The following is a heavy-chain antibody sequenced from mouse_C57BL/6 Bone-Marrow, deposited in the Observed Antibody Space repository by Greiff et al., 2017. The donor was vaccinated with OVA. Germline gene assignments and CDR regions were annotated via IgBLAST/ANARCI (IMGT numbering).Heavy chain of an antibody. J-gene: IGHJ4*01. Sequence: EVKLMESGEGLVKPGGSLKLSCAASGFTFSSYAMSWVRQTPEKRLEWVAYISSGGDYIYYADTVKGRFTISRDNARNTLYLQMSSLKSEDTAMYYCTRDSIYYGIDYAMDYWGQGTSVTVSS. CDR1: GFTFSSYA. CDR2: ISSGGDYI. CDR3: TRDSIYYGIDYAMDY. D-gene: IGHD1-1*01. V-gene: IGHV5-9-1*02.